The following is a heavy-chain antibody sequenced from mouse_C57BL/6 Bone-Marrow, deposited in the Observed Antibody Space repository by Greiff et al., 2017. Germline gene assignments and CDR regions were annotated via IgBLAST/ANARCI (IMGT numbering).Heavy chain of an antibody. CDR1: GYTFTSYW. Sequence: QVQLQQPGAELVKPGASVKMSCKASGYTFTSYWITWVKQRPGQGLEWIGDIYPGSGSTNYNEKFKSKDTLTVDTSSSTAYMQLRSLTSEDSAVDYCARSGLRRPAWFAYWGQGTLVTVSA. CDR3: ARSGLRRPAWFAY. CDR2: IYPGSGST. J-gene: IGHJ3*01. D-gene: IGHD2-4*01. V-gene: IGHV1-55*01.